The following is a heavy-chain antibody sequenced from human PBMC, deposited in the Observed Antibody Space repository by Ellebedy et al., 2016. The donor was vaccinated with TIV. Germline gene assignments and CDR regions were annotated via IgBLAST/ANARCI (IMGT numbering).Heavy chain of an antibody. Sequence: MPSETLSLTCAVSGASVGGYFWSWIRQPPGKGREWIAYIHNGVTTSYNPSLKSRVTISADTSKTQFPLILTSGTAADTAVYYCARHAGNAEYAFDFWGQGSPVTVSS. J-gene: IGHJ4*02. CDR3: ARHAGNAEYAFDF. CDR2: IHNGVTT. CDR1: GASVGGYF. V-gene: IGHV4-59*08. D-gene: IGHD2-2*01.